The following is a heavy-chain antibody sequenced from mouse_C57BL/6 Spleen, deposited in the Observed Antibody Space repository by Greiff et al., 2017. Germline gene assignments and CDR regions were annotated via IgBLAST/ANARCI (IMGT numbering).Heavy chain of an antibody. V-gene: IGHV1-74*01. J-gene: IGHJ3*01. D-gene: IGHD2-5*01. CDR2: IHPSDSDT. CDR1: GYTFTSYW. Sequence: QVQLKQPGAELVKPGASVKVSCKASGYTFTSYWMHWVKQRPGQGLEWIGRIHPSDSDTNYNQKFKGEATLTVDKSSSTAYMQLSSLTSEDSAVYYCAIDYSNPFAYWGQGTLVTVSA. CDR3: AIDYSNPFAY.